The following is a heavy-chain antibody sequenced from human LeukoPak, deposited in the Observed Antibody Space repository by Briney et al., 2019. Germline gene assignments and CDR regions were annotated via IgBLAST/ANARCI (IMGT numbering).Heavy chain of an antibody. CDR3: ARDGLPGRYYYDSSGYYYEPPTNFDY. CDR1: GYTFTSYA. Sequence: GASVTVSCKASGYTFTSYAMNWVRQAPGQGLEWMGWINTNTGNPTYAQGFTGRFVFSLDTSVSTAYLQISSLKAEDTAVYYCARDGLPGRYYYDSSGYYYEPPTNFDYWGQGTLVTVSS. CDR2: INTNTGNP. V-gene: IGHV7-4-1*02. J-gene: IGHJ4*02. D-gene: IGHD3-22*01.